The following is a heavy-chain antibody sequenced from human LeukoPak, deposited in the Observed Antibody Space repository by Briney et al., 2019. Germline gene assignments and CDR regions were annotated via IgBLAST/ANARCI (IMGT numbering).Heavy chain of an antibody. J-gene: IGHJ4*02. V-gene: IGHV3-49*04. D-gene: IGHD4-11*01. CDR2: IRSKAFGGTP. CDR3: TRAPYSNYVNLDY. Sequence: GGPLRLSCTTSDFTFGDYAMTWVRQAPGKGLEWVGFIRSKAFGGTPEYAASVKGRFTISRDDSKSIAYLQMNSLKTEDTAVYYCTRAPYSNYVNLDYWGQGTLDTVSS. CDR1: DFTFGDYA.